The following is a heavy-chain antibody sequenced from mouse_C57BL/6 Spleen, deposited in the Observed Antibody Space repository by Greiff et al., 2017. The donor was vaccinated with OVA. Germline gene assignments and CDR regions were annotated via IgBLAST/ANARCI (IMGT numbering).Heavy chain of an antibody. Sequence: QVQLQQPGAELVKPGASVKLSCKASGYTFTSYWMHWVKQRPGQGLEWIGMIHPNSGSTNYNEKFKSKATLTVDKSSSTAYMQLSSLTSEDSAVYYCARRRGRGPDYDAMDYWGQGTSVTVSS. D-gene: IGHD3-3*01. V-gene: IGHV1-64*01. J-gene: IGHJ4*01. CDR3: ARRRGRGPDYDAMDY. CDR2: IHPNSGST. CDR1: GYTFTSYW.